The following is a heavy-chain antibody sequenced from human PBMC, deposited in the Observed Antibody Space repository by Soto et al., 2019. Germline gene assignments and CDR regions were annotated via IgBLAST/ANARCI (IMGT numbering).Heavy chain of an antibody. CDR2: IYWDGDK. Sequence: QITLTESGPTLVKPTQTLTLTCTFSGFSLSSSRVGVAWIRQPPGKALEWLAVIYWDGDKRYSPSLRSRLTITKDTSKNQVVLTMTNVDPVVTATYFCAHLMFTYGGVVADDAFDFWGQGTMVTISS. CDR3: AHLMFTYGGVVADDAFDF. J-gene: IGHJ3*01. D-gene: IGHD3-16*02. CDR1: GFSLSSSRVG. V-gene: IGHV2-5*02.